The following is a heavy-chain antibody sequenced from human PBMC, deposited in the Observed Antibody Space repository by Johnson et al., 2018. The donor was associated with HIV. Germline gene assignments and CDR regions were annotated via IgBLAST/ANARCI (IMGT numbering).Heavy chain of an antibody. J-gene: IGHJ3*02. CDR3: AREALLATNDAFDI. CDR2: ISYDGSNK. V-gene: IGHV3-30*04. CDR1: GFTFSSYP. D-gene: IGHD5-12*01. Sequence: QVQVVESGGGVVQPGRSLRLSCAASGFTFSSYPMHWVRQAPDKGLEWVTLISYDGSNKYYADSVKGRFTISRDNSKNTMYLQMNSLRAEDTAVYYCAREALLATNDAFDIWGQGTMVTVSS.